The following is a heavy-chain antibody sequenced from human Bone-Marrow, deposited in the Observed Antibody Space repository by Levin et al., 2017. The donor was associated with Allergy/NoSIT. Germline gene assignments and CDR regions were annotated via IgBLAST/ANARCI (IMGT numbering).Heavy chain of an antibody. Sequence: GESLKISCKASGYTFTSYDINWVRQATGQGLEWMGWMNPNSGNTGYAQKFQGRVTMTRNTSISTAYMELSSLRSEDTAVYYCARVGGIFGVVIFAGTEFDYWGQGTLVTVSS. CDR2: MNPNSGNT. CDR1: GYTFTSYD. D-gene: IGHD3-3*01. CDR3: ARVGGIFGVVIFAGTEFDY. J-gene: IGHJ4*02. V-gene: IGHV1-8*01.